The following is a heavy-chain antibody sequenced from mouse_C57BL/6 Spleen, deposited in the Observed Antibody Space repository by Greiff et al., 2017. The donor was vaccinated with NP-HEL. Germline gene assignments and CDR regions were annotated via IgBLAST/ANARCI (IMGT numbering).Heavy chain of an antibody. D-gene: IGHD4-1*01. V-gene: IGHV1-53*01. J-gene: IGHJ2*01. CDR2: INPSNGGT. Sequence: QVQLQQPGTELVKPGASVKLSCKASGYTFTSYWMHWVKQRPGQGLEWIGNINPSNGGTNYNEKFKSKAALTVDKSSSTAYMQLSSLTSEDSAVYYCARQGSNWDFYFDYWGQGTTLTVSS. CDR3: ARQGSNWDFYFDY. CDR1: GYTFTSYW.